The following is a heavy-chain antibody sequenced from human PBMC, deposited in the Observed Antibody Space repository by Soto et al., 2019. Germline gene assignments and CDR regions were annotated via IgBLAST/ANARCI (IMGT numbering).Heavy chain of an antibody. V-gene: IGHV1-2*04. D-gene: IGHD5-18*01. Sequence: GASVKVSCKASGYTFTGYYMHWVRQAPGQGLEWMGWINPNSGGTNYAQKFQGWVTMTRDTSISTAYMELSRLRSDDTAVYYCARDRSTTAMGYGMDVWGKGTMVTVSS. J-gene: IGHJ6*04. CDR1: GYTFTGYY. CDR3: ARDRSTTAMGYGMDV. CDR2: INPNSGGT.